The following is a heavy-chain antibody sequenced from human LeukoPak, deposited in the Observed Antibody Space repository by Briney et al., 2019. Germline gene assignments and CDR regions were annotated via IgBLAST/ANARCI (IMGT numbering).Heavy chain of an antibody. CDR1: GFTFSSYW. D-gene: IGHD2-15*01. CDR2: IKSDGSST. CDR3: ARYCSGGSCWSGSPGGVRDGHYYYYMDV. Sequence: GESLRLSCAASGFTFSSYWMHWVRQAPGKGLVWVSRIKSDGSSTTYADSVKGRFTISRDNAKNTLYLQMNSLRAEDTAVYYCARYCSGGSCWSGSPGGVRDGHYYYYMDVWGKGTTVTVS. V-gene: IGHV3-74*01. J-gene: IGHJ6*03.